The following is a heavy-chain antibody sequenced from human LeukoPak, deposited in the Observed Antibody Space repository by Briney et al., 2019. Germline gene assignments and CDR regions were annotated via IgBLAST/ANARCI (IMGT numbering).Heavy chain of an antibody. V-gene: IGHV1-2*02. D-gene: IGHD3-10*01. J-gene: IGHJ1*01. CDR2: INPNDGGT. CDR1: GYTFTAYY. Sequence: ASVKVSCKASGYTFTAYYLHWVRQAPGQGLEWMGWINPNDGGTVYAPKFQGRVSMTRDTSISTAYLELSRLTSDDTAVYYCARLDLRLYRSGTFVGSWGQGTLVTVSS. CDR3: ARLDLRLYRSGTFVGS.